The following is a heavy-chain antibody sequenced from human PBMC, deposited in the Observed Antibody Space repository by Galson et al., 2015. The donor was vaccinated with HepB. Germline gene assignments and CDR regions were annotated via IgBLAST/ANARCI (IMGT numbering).Heavy chain of an antibody. CDR1: GFKFSNYA. V-gene: IGHV3-23*01. Sequence: SLRLSCAASGFKFSNYAMSWVRQAPGRGLEWASTISSSGGSTYFADSEKGRFTISRDNSKHTLYLQMNSLRAEDTAVYYCAKARSSSSGWYHPGDYWGQGTLVTVSS. CDR3: AKARSSSSGWYHPGDY. CDR2: ISSSGGST. D-gene: IGHD6-19*01. J-gene: IGHJ4*02.